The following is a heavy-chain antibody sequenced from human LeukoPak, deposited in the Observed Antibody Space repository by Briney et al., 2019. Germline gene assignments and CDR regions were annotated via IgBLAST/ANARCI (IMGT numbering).Heavy chain of an antibody. Sequence: SGTLSLTCIVSGSSISNGFYWCWIRQPPGKGLEWIGSVYHTGSTYYNPSLKSRATVSVDTSKNQFSLNLTSVTAADTAIYYCARDLGGNSNRGFDPWGQGTLVTVSS. V-gene: IGHV4-38-2*02. CDR2: VYHTGST. CDR1: GSSISNGFY. J-gene: IGHJ5*02. D-gene: IGHD4-23*01. CDR3: ARDLGGNSNRGFDP.